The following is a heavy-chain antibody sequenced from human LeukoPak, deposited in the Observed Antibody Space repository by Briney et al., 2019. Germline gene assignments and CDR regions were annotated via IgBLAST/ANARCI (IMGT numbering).Heavy chain of an antibody. CDR1: GYSFTSYW. J-gene: IGHJ4*02. CDR3: ARTYYYGSGSYYLDY. CDR2: VYPGDSDT. Sequence: GESLKISCKGSGYSFTSYWIGWVRQMPGKGLEWMGIVYPGDSDTRYSPSFQGQVTISADKSISTAYLQWSSLKAPDTAMYYCARTYYYGSGSYYLDYWGQGTLVTVSS. V-gene: IGHV5-51*01. D-gene: IGHD3-10*01.